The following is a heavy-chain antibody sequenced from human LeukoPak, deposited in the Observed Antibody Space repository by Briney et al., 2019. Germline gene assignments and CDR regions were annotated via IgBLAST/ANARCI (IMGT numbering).Heavy chain of an antibody. J-gene: IGHJ4*02. CDR2: ISSSSYI. V-gene: IGHV3-21*01. Sequence: GGSLRLSCAASGFTFSSYSMNWVRQAPGKGLEWVSSISSSSYIYYADSVKCRVTISKDNAKNSLYLQMNSLRAEDTAVYYCARDAKIFMGAAYYFDYWGQGTLVTVSS. CDR1: GFTFSSYS. D-gene: IGHD2-15*01. CDR3: ARDAKIFMGAAYYFDY.